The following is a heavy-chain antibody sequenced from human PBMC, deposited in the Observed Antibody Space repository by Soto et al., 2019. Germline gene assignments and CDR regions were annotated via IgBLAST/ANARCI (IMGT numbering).Heavy chain of an antibody. CDR2: INHSGST. J-gene: IGHJ4*02. CDR1: GGSFSGYY. D-gene: IGHD7-27*01. V-gene: IGHV4-34*01. Sequence: SETLSLTCAVYGGSFSGYYWSWIRQPPGKGLEWIGEINHSGSTNYNPSLKSRVTISVDTSKNQFSLKLSSVTAADTAVYYCARDKLGIDYWGQETLVTVSS. CDR3: ARDKLGIDY.